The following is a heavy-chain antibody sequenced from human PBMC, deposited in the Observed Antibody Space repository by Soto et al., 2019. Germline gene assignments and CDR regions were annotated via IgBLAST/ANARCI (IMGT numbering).Heavy chain of an antibody. CDR1: GFTFSSYW. Sequence: EVQLVESGGGLVQPGGSLRLSCAGSGFTFSSYWMSWVRQAPGKGLEWVANIKQDGSEKYYVDSVKGRFTISRDNAKNSLYLQMNSLRAEDTAVYYCAREGTVYYYYGMDVWGQGTTVTVSS. D-gene: IGHD4-17*01. J-gene: IGHJ6*02. CDR3: AREGTVYYYYGMDV. CDR2: IKQDGSEK. V-gene: IGHV3-7*01.